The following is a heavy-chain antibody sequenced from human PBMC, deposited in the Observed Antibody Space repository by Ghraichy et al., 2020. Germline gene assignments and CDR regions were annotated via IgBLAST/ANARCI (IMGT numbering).Heavy chain of an antibody. CDR1: GDSVSSNSAA. V-gene: IGHV6-1*01. Sequence: SQTLSLTCAISGDSVSSNSAAWNWIRQSPSRGLEWLGRTYYRSKWYNDYAVSVKSRITINPDTSKNQFSLQLNSVTPEDTAVYYCARETPKHGYSYGYGYYYGMDVWGQGTTVTVSS. CDR2: TYYRSKWYN. J-gene: IGHJ6*02. CDR3: ARETPKHGYSYGYGYYYGMDV. D-gene: IGHD5-18*01.